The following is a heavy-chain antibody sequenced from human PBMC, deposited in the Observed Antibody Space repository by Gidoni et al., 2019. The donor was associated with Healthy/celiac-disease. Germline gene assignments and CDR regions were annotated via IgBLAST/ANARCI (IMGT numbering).Heavy chain of an antibody. CDR3: ARDSKDCSSTSCQNYYYYYMDV. CDR2: ISYDGSNT. V-gene: IGHV3-30*01. CDR1: GFTFSTHA. J-gene: IGHJ6*03. Sequence: QVQLVESGGGVVQPGRSLSLSCAASGFTFSTHAMHCVRQAPGKGLEWVAVISYDGSNTYYADSVKGRFSISRDNSKNTLYLQMNSLRAEDTAVYYCARDSKDCSSTSCQNYYYYYMDVWGKGTTVTVSS. D-gene: IGHD2-2*01.